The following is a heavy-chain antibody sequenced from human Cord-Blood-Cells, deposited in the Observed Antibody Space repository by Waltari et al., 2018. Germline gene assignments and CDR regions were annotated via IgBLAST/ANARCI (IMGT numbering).Heavy chain of an antibody. V-gene: IGHV1-2*02. CDR1: GYTFTGYY. J-gene: IGHJ4*02. D-gene: IGHD6-19*01. CDR2: INPNSGGT. CDR3: ARTHSSGWYYFDY. Sequence: QVQLVQSGAEVKKPGASVKVSCKASGYTFTGYYMHWLRQAPGQGLEWMRWINPNSGGTNYAQKFQGRVTMTRDTSISTAYMELSRLRSDDTAVYYCARTHSSGWYYFDYWGQGTLVTVSS.